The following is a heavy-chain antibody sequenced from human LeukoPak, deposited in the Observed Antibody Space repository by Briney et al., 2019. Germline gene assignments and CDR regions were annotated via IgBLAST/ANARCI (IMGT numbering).Heavy chain of an antibody. CDR1: GFTFGTYA. D-gene: IGHD2-15*01. J-gene: IGHJ4*02. V-gene: IGHV3-23*01. CDR2: ISGSGGST. Sequence: GGSLRLSCAASGFTFGTYAMSWVRQSPGKGLEWVSAISGSGGSTYYADSAKGRFTISRDNSKNTLYLQMNSLRAEDTAVYYCAKDGCSGSSCYNWGQGTLVTVSS. CDR3: AKDGCSGSSCYN.